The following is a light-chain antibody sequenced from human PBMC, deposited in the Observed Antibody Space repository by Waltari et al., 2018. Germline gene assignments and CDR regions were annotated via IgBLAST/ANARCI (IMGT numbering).Light chain of an antibody. CDR2: KAS. J-gene: IGKJ2*01. CDR1: QTVGDW. V-gene: IGKV1-5*03. Sequence: DLQMTQSPSTVSASVGDRVTIPCRASQTVGDWLAWYQQKPGKAPKLLIYKASTLQNGVPSRFSGSGSGSEFTLTISSLQPDDVAIYYCQQYNTFSSFGQGTRLEL. CDR3: QQYNTFSS.